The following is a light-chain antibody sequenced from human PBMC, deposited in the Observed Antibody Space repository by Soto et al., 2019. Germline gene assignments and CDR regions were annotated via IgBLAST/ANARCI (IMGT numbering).Light chain of an antibody. CDR3: QQYNNWPPIT. V-gene: IGKV3-15*01. J-gene: IGKJ4*01. CDR2: DAS. Sequence: ETVMTQSPATLSVSPGERATLSCRASQSISSNLAWFQQKPGQAPRLLIYDASTMATGFPARFSGSGSGTEFTLTISSLQSEDFAVYYCQQYNNWPPITFGGGTKVDIK. CDR1: QSISSN.